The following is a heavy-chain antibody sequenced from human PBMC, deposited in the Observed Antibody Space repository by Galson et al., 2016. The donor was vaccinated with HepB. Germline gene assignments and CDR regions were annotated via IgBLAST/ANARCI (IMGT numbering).Heavy chain of an antibody. CDR3: ARLTTDSYYGLDV. CDR1: GFSHSNAKMG. V-gene: IGHV2-26*01. J-gene: IGHJ6*02. Sequence: PALVKPTQTLTLTCTVSGFSHSNAKMGITWIRQPPGQALEWLALIFSNDEQSFNTSLRSRLSISRDASKSQVVLTMTNMDPVDTATYYCARLTTDSYYGLDVWGQGTTVTVSS. CDR2: IFSNDEQ. D-gene: IGHD4-17*01.